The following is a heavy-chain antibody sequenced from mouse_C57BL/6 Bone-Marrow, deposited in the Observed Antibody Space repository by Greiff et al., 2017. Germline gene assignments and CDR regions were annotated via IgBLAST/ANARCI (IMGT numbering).Heavy chain of an antibody. J-gene: IGHJ2*01. Sequence: EVQRVESGGGLVKPGGSLKFSCAASGFTFSDYGMHWVRQAPEKGLEWVAYISSGSSTIYYADTLKGRFTISRDNAKNTQFRHKTSQGSEDTAMYDGARLCISTVVASFDYWGQGTTLPVSS. CDR1: GFTFSDYG. CDR3: ARLCISTVVASFDY. V-gene: IGHV5-17*01. D-gene: IGHD1-1*01. CDR2: ISSGSSTI.